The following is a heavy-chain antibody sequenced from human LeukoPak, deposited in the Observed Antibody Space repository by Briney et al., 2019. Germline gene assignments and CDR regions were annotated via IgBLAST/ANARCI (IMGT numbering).Heavy chain of an antibody. D-gene: IGHD6-13*01. Sequence: GVSLRLSCAASGFTFSTYWMHWVRQIPGKGLVWVSRIHRDGTSTHYADSVRGRFSISRDNAEDTLYLQMNSLRAEDTAIYYCAREQEAAGNWFLDLWGRGTLVTVSS. V-gene: IGHV3-74*01. CDR2: IHRDGTST. J-gene: IGHJ2*01. CDR1: GFTFSTYW. CDR3: AREQEAAGNWFLDL.